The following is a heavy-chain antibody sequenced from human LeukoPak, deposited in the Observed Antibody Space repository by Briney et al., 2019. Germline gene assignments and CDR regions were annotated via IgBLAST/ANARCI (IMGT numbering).Heavy chain of an antibody. D-gene: IGHD3-16*02. CDR3: ARSLAITFGGVIVSHDAFDI. V-gene: IGHV1-8*03. CDR2: MNPNSGNT. Sequence: ASVKVSCKASGHTFTSYDINWVRQATGQGLEWMGWMNPNSGNTGYAQKFQGRVTITRNTSISTAYMELSSLRSEDTAVYYCARSLAITFGGVIVSHDAFDIWGQGTMVTVSS. CDR1: GHTFTSYD. J-gene: IGHJ3*02.